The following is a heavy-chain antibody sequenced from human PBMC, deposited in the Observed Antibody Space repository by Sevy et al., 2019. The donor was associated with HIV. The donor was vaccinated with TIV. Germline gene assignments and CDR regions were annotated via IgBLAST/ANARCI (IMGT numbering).Heavy chain of an antibody. CDR1: GFTFSSYW. Sequence: GGSLRLSCTASGFTFSSYWMHWVRQAPGKGLVWVARVSSDGSGTAYADSVKGRFTISRDNAKKTLSLHMSSLRIEDMAVDFCTRDLRGPALLLTGCTGGFDFWGQGTLVTVSS. J-gene: IGHJ4*02. CDR2: VSSDGSGT. D-gene: IGHD2-8*02. CDR3: TRDLRGPALLLTGCTGGFDF. V-gene: IGHV3-74*01.